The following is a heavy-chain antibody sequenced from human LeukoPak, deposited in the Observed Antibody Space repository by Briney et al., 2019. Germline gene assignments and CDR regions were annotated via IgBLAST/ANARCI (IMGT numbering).Heavy chain of an antibody. CDR2: IWDDGGSE. D-gene: IGHD1-26*01. V-gene: IGHV3-33*01. Sequence: GGSLRLSCAASGFAFSNSGMHWVRQAPGKGLEWVAIIWDDGGSEYCADSVKGRFTISRDNSKNTLYLQMHSLRAEDTAVYYCARDLEGVGATQGFDYWGQGTLVTVSS. J-gene: IGHJ4*02. CDR3: ARDLEGVGATQGFDY. CDR1: GFAFSNSG.